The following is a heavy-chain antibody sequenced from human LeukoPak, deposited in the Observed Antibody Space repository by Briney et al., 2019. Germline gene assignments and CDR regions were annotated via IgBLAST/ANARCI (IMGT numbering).Heavy chain of an antibody. J-gene: IGHJ3*02. D-gene: IGHD2-15*01. CDR2: INHSGST. CDR1: GGPFSTYY. Sequence: PSETLSLTCAVYGGPFSTYYWNWIRQSPGKGLEWIGEINHSGSTNSNPSLKSRVTILIDTSKNQFSLKLSSVTAADTAVYYCARFPCSGDSCYSGIRAFDIWGQGTMVIVSS. V-gene: IGHV4-34*01. CDR3: ARFPCSGDSCYSGIRAFDI.